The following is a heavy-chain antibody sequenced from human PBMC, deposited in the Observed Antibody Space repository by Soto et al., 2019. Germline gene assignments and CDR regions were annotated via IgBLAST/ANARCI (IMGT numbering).Heavy chain of an antibody. CDR2: IWYDGSNK. Sequence: QVQLVESGGGVVQPGRSLRLSCAASGFTFSSYGMHWVRQAPGKGLEWVAVIWYDGSNKYYADSVKGRFTISRDNSKNAMYLQMNSLRAEDTAVYYCARDDLESPLSFDPWGQGTIVTVSS. CDR3: ARDDLESPLSFDP. CDR1: GFTFSSYG. D-gene: IGHD3-16*02. J-gene: IGHJ5*02. V-gene: IGHV3-33*01.